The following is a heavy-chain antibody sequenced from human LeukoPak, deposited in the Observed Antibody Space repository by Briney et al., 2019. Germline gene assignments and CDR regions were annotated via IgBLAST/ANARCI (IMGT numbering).Heavy chain of an antibody. CDR1: GYTFTGYY. V-gene: IGHV1-2*02. CDR2: INPNSGGT. CDR3: ASYWPLSDAFDI. D-gene: IGHD2-8*02. Sequence: ASVKVSCKAPGYTFTGYYMHWVRQAPGQGLEWMGWINPNSGGTNYAQKFQGRVTMTRDTSISTAYMELSRLRSDDTAVYYCASYWPLSDAFDIWGQGTMVTVSS. J-gene: IGHJ3*02.